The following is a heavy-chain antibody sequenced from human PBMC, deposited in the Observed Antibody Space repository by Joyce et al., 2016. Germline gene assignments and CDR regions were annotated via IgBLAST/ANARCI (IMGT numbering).Heavy chain of an antibody. J-gene: IGHJ4*02. CDR2: ISSSSGSL. Sequence: EVQLVESGGGLVKPGGSLRLSCAASGLTFSRYSMNWVRQAPGKGLEWVSSISSSSGSLNYADSVKGRFTISRDNAKNSLYLEMHSLRAEDTAVYYCARDSTNFDYWGQGTLITVSS. CDR1: GLTFSRYS. CDR3: ARDSTNFDY. V-gene: IGHV3-21*02. D-gene: IGHD2-2*01.